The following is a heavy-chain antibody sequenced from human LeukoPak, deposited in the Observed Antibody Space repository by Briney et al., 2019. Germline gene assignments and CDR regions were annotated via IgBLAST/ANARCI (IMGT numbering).Heavy chain of an antibody. J-gene: IGHJ4*02. CDR3: ARVVAGIMDFDY. D-gene: IGHD6-19*01. V-gene: IGHV4-59*01. Sequence: SETLSLTCTVSGGSISSYYWSWIRQPPGKGLEWIGYIYYSGSTNYNPSLKSRVTISVDTSKNQFSLKLSSVTVADTAVYYCARVVAGIMDFDYWGQGTLVTVSS. CDR1: GGSISSYY. CDR2: IYYSGST.